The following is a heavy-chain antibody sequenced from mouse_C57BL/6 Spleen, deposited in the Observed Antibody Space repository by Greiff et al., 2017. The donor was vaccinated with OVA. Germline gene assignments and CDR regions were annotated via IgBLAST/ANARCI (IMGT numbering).Heavy chain of an antibody. Sequence: QVHVKQPGAELVRPGSSVKLSCKASGYTFTSYWMHWVKQRPIQGLEWIGNIDPSDSETHYNQKFKDKATLTVDKSSSTAYMQLSSLTSEDSAVYYCARLGYDYDWYFDVWGTGTTVTVSS. CDR3: ARLGYDYDWYFDV. V-gene: IGHV1-52*01. J-gene: IGHJ1*03. D-gene: IGHD2-4*01. CDR1: GYTFTSYW. CDR2: IDPSDSET.